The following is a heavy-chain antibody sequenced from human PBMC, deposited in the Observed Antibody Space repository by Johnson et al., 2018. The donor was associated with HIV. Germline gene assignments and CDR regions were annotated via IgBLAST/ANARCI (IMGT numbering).Heavy chain of an antibody. D-gene: IGHD6-25*01. Sequence: VQLVESGGGVVQPGGSLRLSCAASGFTFSSHHMHWVRQAPGKGLEHVSAISGNGGSTYYANSVKGRFTISRDNFKNTLYLQMGSLTAEDMAVYNCARRRYSTGWQEAFDIWGRGTMVTVSS. V-gene: IGHV3-64*01. CDR3: ARRRYSTGWQEAFDI. J-gene: IGHJ3*02. CDR2: ISGNGGST. CDR1: GFTFSSHH.